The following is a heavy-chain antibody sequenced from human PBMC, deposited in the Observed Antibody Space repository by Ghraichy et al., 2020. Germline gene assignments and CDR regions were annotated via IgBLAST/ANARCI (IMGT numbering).Heavy chain of an antibody. CDR3: ARVSATDYYYYMDV. J-gene: IGHJ6*03. V-gene: IGHV3-74*01. Sequence: GGSLRLSCAASGFTFSSYWMHWVRQAPGKGLVWVSRINSDGSSTSYADSVKGRFTISRDNAKNTLYLQMNSLRAEDTAVYYCARVSATDYYYYMDVWGKGTTVTVSS. CDR1: GFTFSSYW. D-gene: IGHD1-26*01. CDR2: INSDGSST.